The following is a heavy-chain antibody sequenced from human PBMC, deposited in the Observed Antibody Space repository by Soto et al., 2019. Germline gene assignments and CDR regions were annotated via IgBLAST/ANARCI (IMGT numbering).Heavy chain of an antibody. CDR2: IYYSGYT. D-gene: IGHD5-18*01. V-gene: IGHV4-39*07. Sequence: SETLSLTCTASGGSISSSSYYWGWIRQPPGKGLEWIGSIYYSGYTYYNPSLKSRVTISVDTSKNQFSLKLSSVTAADTAVYYCARRWGYAFDYWGQGTLVTVSS. CDR1: GGSISSSSYY. CDR3: ARRWGYAFDY. J-gene: IGHJ4*02.